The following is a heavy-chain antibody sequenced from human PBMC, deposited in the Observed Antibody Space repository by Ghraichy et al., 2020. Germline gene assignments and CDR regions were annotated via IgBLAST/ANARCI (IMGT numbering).Heavy chain of an antibody. CDR2: INPSGGST. D-gene: IGHD3-9*01. J-gene: IGHJ6*02. CDR3: ARDAAPRDEYDILTGYYNSWGYYYYYGMDV. Sequence: ASVKVSCKASGYTFTSYYMHWVRQAPGQGLEWMGIINPSGGSTSYAQKFQGRVTMTRDTSTSTVYMELSSLRSEDTAVYYCARDAAPRDEYDILTGYYNSWGYYYYYGMDVWGQGTTVTVSS. V-gene: IGHV1-46*01. CDR1: GYTFTSYY.